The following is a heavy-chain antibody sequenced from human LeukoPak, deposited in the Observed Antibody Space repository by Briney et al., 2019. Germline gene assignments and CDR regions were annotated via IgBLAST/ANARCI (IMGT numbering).Heavy chain of an antibody. J-gene: IGHJ4*02. CDR1: GGSISGYY. V-gene: IGHV4-59*01. D-gene: IGHD6-19*01. CDR3: ARVGVKGVGWGLDY. Sequence: PSETLSLTCTVSGGSISGYYWSWIRQPPGKGLEYIGYIYYSGSTKNNPSLKSPVTISVDTSENQFSLKLSSVTAADTAVYYCARVGVKGVGWGLDYWGQGTLVTVSS. CDR2: IYYSGST.